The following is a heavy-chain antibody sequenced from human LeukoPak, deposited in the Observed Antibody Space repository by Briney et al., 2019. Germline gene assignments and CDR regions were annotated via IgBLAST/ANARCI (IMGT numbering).Heavy chain of an antibody. CDR1: GGSISNENW. D-gene: IGHD2-15*01. CDR2: IYHSGST. V-gene: IGHV4-4*02. CDR3: ARRSKVRDRAEYFQH. J-gene: IGHJ1*01. Sequence: PSETLSLTCAVSGGSISNENWWGWVRQPPGKGLEWIGEIYHSGSTNYNPSLKSRVTISVDKSKNQFSLKLSSVTAADTAVYYCARRSKVRDRAEYFQHWGQGTLVTVSS.